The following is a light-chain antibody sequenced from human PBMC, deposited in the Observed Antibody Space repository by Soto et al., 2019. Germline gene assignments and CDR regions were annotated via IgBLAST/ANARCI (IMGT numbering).Light chain of an antibody. V-gene: IGLV1-47*01. Sequence: QSFLTQPPSASGNPGQRLTISCSGSTSNIVRNYVYGYRQLPGTAPRLLISMNDQRPSWVPDRFSGSKSGTSASLAIIGLRSEDEADYYCAPWDDSLXGYVVGTGTKVXV. CDR1: TSNIVRNY. CDR2: MND. J-gene: IGLJ1*01. CDR3: APWDDSLXGYV.